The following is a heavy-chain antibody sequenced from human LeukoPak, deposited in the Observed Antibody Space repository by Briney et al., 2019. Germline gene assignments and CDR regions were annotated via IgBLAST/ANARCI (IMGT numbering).Heavy chain of an antibody. D-gene: IGHD3-9*01. CDR1: GGSISGSSYY. CDR3: ARGSYDVLTGYSTFGEY. V-gene: IGHV4-39*01. J-gene: IGHJ4*02. CDR2: IYYSGST. Sequence: SETLSLTCTVSGGSISGSSYYWGWIRQPPGKGLEWIGSIYYSGSTYYNPSLKSRVTVSLDTSKNQFSLKLSSVTAAGTAVYHCARGSYDVLTGYSTFGEYWGQGTLLTVSS.